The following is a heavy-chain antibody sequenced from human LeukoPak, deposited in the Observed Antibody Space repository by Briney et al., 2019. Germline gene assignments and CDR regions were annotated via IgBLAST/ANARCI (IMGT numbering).Heavy chain of an antibody. CDR1: GGSISSYY. V-gene: IGHV4-4*07. CDR2: IYTSGST. J-gene: IGHJ5*02. Sequence: SETLSLTCTVSGGSISSYYWSWIRQPAGKGLEWIGRIYTSGSTNHNPSLKSRVTISVDTSKNQFSLKLSSVTAADTAVYFCARGGSNWYGFDPWGQGMLVTVSS. CDR3: ARGGSNWYGFDP. D-gene: IGHD6-13*01.